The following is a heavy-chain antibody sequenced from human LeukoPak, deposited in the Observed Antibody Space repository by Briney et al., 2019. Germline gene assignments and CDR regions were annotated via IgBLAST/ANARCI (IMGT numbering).Heavy chain of an antibody. CDR3: ARVQADYYDSSGYYYNYYYYMDV. CDR1: GGSISSGDYY. J-gene: IGHJ6*03. CDR2: IYYSGST. V-gene: IGHV4-30-4*08. D-gene: IGHD3-22*01. Sequence: PSQTLSLTCTVSGGSISSGDYYWSWIRQPPGKGLEWIGYIYYSGSTYYNPSLKSRVTISVDTSKNQFSLKLSSVTAADTAVYYCARVQADYYDSSGYYYNYYYYMDVWGKGTTVTVSS.